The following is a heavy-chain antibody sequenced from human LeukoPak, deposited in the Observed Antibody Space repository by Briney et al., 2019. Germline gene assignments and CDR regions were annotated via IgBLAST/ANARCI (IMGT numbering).Heavy chain of an antibody. CDR2: ISWDGGST. V-gene: IGHV3-43*01. J-gene: IGHJ4*02. CDR3: AKGSSISGSFEPYYFDY. CDR1: GFTFDDYT. Sequence: QPGGSLRLSCAASGFTFDDYTMHWVRQAPGKGLEWVSLISWDGGSTYYADSVKGRFTISRDNSKNSLYLQMNSLRTEDTALYYCAKGSSISGSFEPYYFDYWGQGTLVTASS. D-gene: IGHD1-26*01.